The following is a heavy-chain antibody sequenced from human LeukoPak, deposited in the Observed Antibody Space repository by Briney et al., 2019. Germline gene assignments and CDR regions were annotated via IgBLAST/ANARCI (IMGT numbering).Heavy chain of an antibody. J-gene: IGHJ4*02. CDR3: ARARETVAIDF. CDR2: INDGGST. Sequence: SETLSLTCTVSGGSISSYYWSWIRQPPGKGLEWIGEINDGGSTNYNPSLKSRVTLSADTSKNQFTLKMRSVTAADTAVYYCARARETVAIDFWGQGTLVTVSS. CDR1: GGSISSYY. V-gene: IGHV4-34*01. D-gene: IGHD5-12*01.